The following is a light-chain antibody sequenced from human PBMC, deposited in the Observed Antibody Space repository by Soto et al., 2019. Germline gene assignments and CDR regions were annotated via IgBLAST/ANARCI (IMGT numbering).Light chain of an antibody. CDR1: QTVSITY. Sequence: EIVMTQSPATLSVSPGESATLSCRASQTVSITYLTWYQQKPGQAPRLLIYHASNRATGIPARFRGSGSGTDFTLTISSLEPEDFAVYYCQQRSNWPPLTFGQGTRLEIK. V-gene: IGKV3-11*01. CDR2: HAS. J-gene: IGKJ5*01. CDR3: QQRSNWPPLT.